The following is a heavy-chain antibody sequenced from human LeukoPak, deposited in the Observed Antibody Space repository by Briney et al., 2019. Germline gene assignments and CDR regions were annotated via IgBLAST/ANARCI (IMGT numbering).Heavy chain of an antibody. CDR3: ARGPRTHSSYRFDY. J-gene: IGHJ4*02. V-gene: IGHV4-34*01. CDR2: INHSGST. CDR1: GGSFSCYY. D-gene: IGHD4-11*01. Sequence: SETLSLTCAVYGGSFSCYYSSWIRQPPGKGLEWIGEINHSGSTNYNPSLKSRVTISADTSKNQFSLKLSSVTAADTAVYYCARGPRTHSSYRFDYWGQGTLVTVSS.